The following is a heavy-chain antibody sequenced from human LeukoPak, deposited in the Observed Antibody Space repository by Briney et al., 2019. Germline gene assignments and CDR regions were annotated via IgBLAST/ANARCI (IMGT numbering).Heavy chain of an antibody. CDR1: GFTFSSYE. CDR3: ARDDGDYAFDY. Sequence: GGSLRLSCAASGFTFSSYEMNWVRQAPGKGLEWVSYISSSSSTIYYADSVKGRFTISRDNAKNSLYLQANSLRAEDTAVYYCARDDGDYAFDYWGQGTLVTVSS. CDR2: ISSSSSTI. D-gene: IGHD4-17*01. V-gene: IGHV3-48*03. J-gene: IGHJ4*02.